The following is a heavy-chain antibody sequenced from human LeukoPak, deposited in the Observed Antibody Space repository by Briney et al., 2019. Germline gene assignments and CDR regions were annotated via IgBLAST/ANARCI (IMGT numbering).Heavy chain of an antibody. CDR1: GFTFSSYA. Sequence: PGGSLRLACAASGFTFSSYAMHWVPQAPGKGVEWVQVISYDGSNKYYADSVKRRFPIPRDNAKHSLYLQMNGLRAEDTAVYYCAFVGTMVRGVPRAFDYWRERTLVSVCS. J-gene: IGHJ4*02. CDR3: AFVGTMVRGVPRAFDY. V-gene: IGHV3-30*04. D-gene: IGHD3-10*01. CDR2: ISYDGSNK.